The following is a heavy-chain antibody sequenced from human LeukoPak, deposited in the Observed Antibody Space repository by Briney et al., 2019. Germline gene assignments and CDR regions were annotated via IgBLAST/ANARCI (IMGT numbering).Heavy chain of an antibody. D-gene: IGHD3-16*01. CDR3: AKRQLRGDSSYYFDY. V-gene: IGHV3-23*01. CDR2: ISDSGSGT. Sequence: GGSLRLSCAASGYTFSNSAMGWVRQAPGKGLEWVSSISDSGSGTFYPDSVKGRFTNSRDNSKNMLYLQMNSLRIDDTAVYYCAKRQLRGDSSYYFDYWGPGTLVTVSS. CDR1: GYTFSNSA. J-gene: IGHJ4*02.